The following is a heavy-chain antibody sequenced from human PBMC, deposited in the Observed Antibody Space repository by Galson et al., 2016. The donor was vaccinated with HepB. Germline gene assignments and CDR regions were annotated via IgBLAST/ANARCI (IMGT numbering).Heavy chain of an antibody. CDR3: ARASDVAVAATRSLFAH. CDR2: ISYDGNKK. D-gene: IGHD6-19*01. CDR1: GFTFGHFG. V-gene: IGHV3-30*03. Sequence: SLRLSCAASGFTFGHFGMHWVRQAPGKGLEWVAVISYDGNKKYYGDSVQGRFTISRDNSTNTLFLQMNSLRADDTAVYYCARASDVAVAATRSLFAHWGRGALVTVSS. J-gene: IGHJ4*02.